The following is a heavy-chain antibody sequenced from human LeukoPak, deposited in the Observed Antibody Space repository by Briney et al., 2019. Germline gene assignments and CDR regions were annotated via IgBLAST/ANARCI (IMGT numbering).Heavy chain of an antibody. D-gene: IGHD5-24*01. J-gene: IGHJ4*02. CDR1: GGSISSSNYF. V-gene: IGHV4-39*07. CDR3: GRDSVEMGTILCDY. Sequence: SETLSLTCTVSGGSISSSNYFWRWIRQAPGKGLEWIGSIYYSGSTYYNPSLKSRVTISADMSKNQFSLRLYSVTAADTAVYYCGRDSVEMGTILCDYWGEGTVVTVSS. CDR2: IYYSGST.